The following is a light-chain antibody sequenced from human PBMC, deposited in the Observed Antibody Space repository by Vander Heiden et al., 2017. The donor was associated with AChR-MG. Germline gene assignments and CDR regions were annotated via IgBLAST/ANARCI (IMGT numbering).Light chain of an antibody. CDR3: QQYESWPPSS. J-gene: IGKJ2*01. V-gene: IGKV3-15*01. Sequence: EIVVTQSPATLSVSPGERATLPCRASQSVSSNLAWYQQKPGQAPRLLIYGASTRATGIPARFSGSGSGTEFALTISSLEPEDFVVYYCQQYESWPPSSFGQGTKLEIK. CDR1: QSVSSN. CDR2: GAS.